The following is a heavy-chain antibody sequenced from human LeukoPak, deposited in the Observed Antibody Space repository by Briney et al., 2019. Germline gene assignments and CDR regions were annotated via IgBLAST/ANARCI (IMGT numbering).Heavy chain of an antibody. CDR1: GFTFSGSA. CDR2: IRSKANSYAT. J-gene: IGHJ4*02. Sequence: PGGSLKLSWAASGFTFSGSAMHWVRQASGKGLEWVGRIRSKANSYATAYAASVKGRFTISRDDSKNTAYLQMNSLKTEDTAVYYCTRPLYYDRSGYLDDWGQGTLVTVSS. V-gene: IGHV3-73*01. D-gene: IGHD3-22*01. CDR3: TRPLYYDRSGYLDD.